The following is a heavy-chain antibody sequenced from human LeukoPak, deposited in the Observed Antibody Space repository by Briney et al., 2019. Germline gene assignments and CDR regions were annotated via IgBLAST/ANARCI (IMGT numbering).Heavy chain of an antibody. CDR2: IIPIFGTA. CDR1: GGTFSSYA. J-gene: IGHJ4*02. Sequence: GASVKVSCKASGGTFSSYAISWVRQAPGQGLEWMGGIIPIFGTANYAQKFQGRVTITADESTSTAYMELSSLRSEDTAVYYCARDRTGYGGNEALGGRGQGTLVTVSS. D-gene: IGHD4-23*01. V-gene: IGHV1-69*13. CDR3: ARDRTGYGGNEALGG.